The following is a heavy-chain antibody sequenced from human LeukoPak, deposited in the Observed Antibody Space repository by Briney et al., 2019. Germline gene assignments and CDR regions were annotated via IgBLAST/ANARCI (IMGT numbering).Heavy chain of an antibody. CDR1: GFTFSSYA. Sequence: GGSLRLSCAASGFTFSSYAMHWVRQAPGKGLEWVAVISYDGSNKYYADSVKGRFTISRDNSKNTLYLQMNSLRAEDTAVYYCARGSRVVIMASDYWGQGTLVTVSS. J-gene: IGHJ4*02. D-gene: IGHD3-3*01. V-gene: IGHV3-30-3*01. CDR3: ARGSRVVIMASDY. CDR2: ISYDGSNK.